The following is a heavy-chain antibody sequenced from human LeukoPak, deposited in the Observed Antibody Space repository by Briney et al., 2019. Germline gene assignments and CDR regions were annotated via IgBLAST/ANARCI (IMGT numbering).Heavy chain of an antibody. CDR1: GYTFTSYY. CDR3: ARVRSNWFDP. Sequence: ASVKVSCKASGYTFTSYYMHWVRQAPGQGLEWMGIINPSGGSTSYAQKFQGRVTMTRDTSISTAYMELSRLRSDDTAVYYCARVRSNWFDPWGQGTLVTVSS. J-gene: IGHJ5*02. CDR2: INPSGGST. V-gene: IGHV1-46*01.